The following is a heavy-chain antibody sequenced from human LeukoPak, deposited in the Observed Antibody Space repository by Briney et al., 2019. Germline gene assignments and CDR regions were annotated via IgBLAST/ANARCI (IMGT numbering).Heavy chain of an antibody. D-gene: IGHD3-10*01. Sequence: GGSLRLSCAASGFTFSNYWMGWVRQAPGKGLEWVANINQDGSEKYYVDSVKGRFTISRDNAKNSLYLQMNSLSGEDAAVYYCARMVRESDYWGQGTLVTVSS. CDR3: ARMVRESDY. V-gene: IGHV3-7*01. J-gene: IGHJ4*02. CDR1: GFTFSNYW. CDR2: INQDGSEK.